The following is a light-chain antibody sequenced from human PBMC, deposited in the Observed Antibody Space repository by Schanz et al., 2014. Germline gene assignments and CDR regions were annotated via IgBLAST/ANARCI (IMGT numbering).Light chain of an antibody. CDR3: SSYAGSTNWV. Sequence: QSALTQPASVSGSPGQSITISCTGTNNDVGGYDYVSWYQQHPGKVPKLLIYDVINRPSGVAYRFSGSKSGNTASLTISGLQAEDEADYYCSSYAGSTNWVFGGGTKLTVL. CDR2: DVI. J-gene: IGLJ3*02. V-gene: IGLV2-14*03. CDR1: NNDVGGYDY.